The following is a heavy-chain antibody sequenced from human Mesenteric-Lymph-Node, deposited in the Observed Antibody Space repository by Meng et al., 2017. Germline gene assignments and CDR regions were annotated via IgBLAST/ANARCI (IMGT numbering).Heavy chain of an antibody. V-gene: IGHV4-4*02. CDR2: IYHSGRT. Sequence: VQRAPWVAGLLKPSETLCLSCDVSGGSIWNDQWWSWVRQAPGKWLEWIGEIYHSGRTNYNPSVKSRVSMSVDKSQTHFSLRLSSVTAADTAVYYCTTLYGDSISWGQGTLVTVSS. CDR3: TTLYGDSIS. D-gene: IGHD4-17*01. CDR1: GGSIWNDQW. J-gene: IGHJ4*02.